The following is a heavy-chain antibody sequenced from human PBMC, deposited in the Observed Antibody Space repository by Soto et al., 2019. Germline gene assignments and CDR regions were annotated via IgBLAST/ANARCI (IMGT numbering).Heavy chain of an antibody. CDR3: VRVVAIPGYPDN. V-gene: IGHV1-69*12. Sequence: QVQLVQSGAEVRQPASSVKVSCKTSGGTFSSYAISWVRQAPGQGLEWMGGIVPIVDTSTYAQKFQGRVTITADESTSTAYMELISLSSDDTAIYYCVRVVAIPGYPDNWVQGTLVTVSS. CDR1: GGTFSSYA. D-gene: IGHD5-12*01. J-gene: IGHJ4*02. CDR2: IVPIVDTS.